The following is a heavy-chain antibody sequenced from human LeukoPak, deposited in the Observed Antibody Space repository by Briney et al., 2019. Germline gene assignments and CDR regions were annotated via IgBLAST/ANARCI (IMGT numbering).Heavy chain of an antibody. CDR2: IYYSGST. CDR3: GRDSKELASPGMDY. D-gene: IGHD5-12*01. Sequence: PSETLSLTCTVSGGSIRSGGYYWSWIRQHPGKGLEWIGYIYYSGSTYSNPSLKSRVTMSVDTSKNQFSLKLSSVTAADTAVYYCGRDSKELASPGMDYWGQGTLVTVSS. J-gene: IGHJ4*02. CDR1: GGSIRSGGYY. V-gene: IGHV4-31*03.